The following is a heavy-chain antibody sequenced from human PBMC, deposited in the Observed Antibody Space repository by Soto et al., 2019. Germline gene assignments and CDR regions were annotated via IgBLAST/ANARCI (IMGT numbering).Heavy chain of an antibody. V-gene: IGHV3-21*01. J-gene: IGHJ4*02. CDR3: AICSGGSCYGRY. Sequence: GSLSLSCAASGFTFSSYSMNWVRQAPGKGLEWVSSISSSSSYIYYADSVKGRFTISRDNAKNSLYLQMNSLRAEDTAVYYCAICSGGSCYGRYWGQGTLVTVSS. D-gene: IGHD2-15*01. CDR1: GFTFSSYS. CDR2: ISSSSSYI.